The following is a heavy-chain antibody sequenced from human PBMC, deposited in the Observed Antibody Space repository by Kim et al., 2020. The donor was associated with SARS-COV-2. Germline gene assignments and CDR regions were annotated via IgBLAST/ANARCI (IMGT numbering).Heavy chain of an antibody. CDR1: GFTFGDYA. Sequence: GGSLRLSCAASGFTFGDYAMHWVRQAPGKGLEWVSVISWDGGSTYYADSVKGRFTISRDNSKNTLYLQMNSLRAEDTALYYCAKDSYDIWSGWYYYFGMGDWGQGTLVTVSS. J-gene: IGHJ6*02. CDR2: ISWDGGST. D-gene: IGHD3-3*01. CDR3: AKDSYDIWSGWYYYFGMGD. V-gene: IGHV3-43D*03.